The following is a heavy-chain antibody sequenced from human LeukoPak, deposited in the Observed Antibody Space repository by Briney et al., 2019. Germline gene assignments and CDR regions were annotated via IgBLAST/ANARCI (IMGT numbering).Heavy chain of an antibody. CDR2: ISGSGGST. CDR1: GFTFSSYA. D-gene: IGHD3-9*01. V-gene: IGHV3-23*01. J-gene: IGHJ4*02. Sequence: GGSLRLSCAASGFTFSSYAMSWVRQAPGKGLEWVSAISGSGGSTYYADSVKGRFTISRDNSKNTLYLQMNSLRAEDTAVYYCAKDLLLGLRYFDWSGEEDYWGQGTLVTVSS. CDR3: AKDLLLGLRYFDWSGEEDY.